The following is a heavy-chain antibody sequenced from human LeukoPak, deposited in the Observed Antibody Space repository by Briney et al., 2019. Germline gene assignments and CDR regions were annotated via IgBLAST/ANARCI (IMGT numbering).Heavy chain of an antibody. CDR2: MYHSGST. CDR1: GYSISSGYY. Sequence: SETLSLTCAVSGYSISSGYYWGWIRQPPGKGLEWIGSMYHSGSTYYNPSLKSRATISVDTSKNQFSLKLSSVTAADTAVYYCARLGSTIFGVVTNWFDPWGQGTLVTVSS. D-gene: IGHD3-3*01. V-gene: IGHV4-38-2*01. J-gene: IGHJ5*02. CDR3: ARLGSTIFGVVTNWFDP.